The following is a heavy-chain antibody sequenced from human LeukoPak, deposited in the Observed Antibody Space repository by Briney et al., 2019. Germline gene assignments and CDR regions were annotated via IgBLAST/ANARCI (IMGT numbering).Heavy chain of an antibody. CDR2: INPNSGGT. CDR3: ARGYSSSLSVDP. V-gene: IGHV1-2*02. Sequence: ASVKVSCKASGYTFTSYYIHWVRQAPGQGLEWRGWINPNSGGTNYAQKFQGRVTMTRDTSISTAYMELSRLRSDDTAVYYCARGYSSSLSVDPWGQGTLVTVSS. D-gene: IGHD6-13*01. J-gene: IGHJ5*02. CDR1: GYTFTSYY.